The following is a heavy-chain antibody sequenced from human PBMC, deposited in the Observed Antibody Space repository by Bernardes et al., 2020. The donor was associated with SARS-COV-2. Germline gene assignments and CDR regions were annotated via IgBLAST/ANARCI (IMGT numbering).Heavy chain of an antibody. D-gene: IGHD3-10*01. J-gene: IGHJ4*02. Sequence: TLSLTCAVYGGSFSGYYWSWIRQPPGKGLEWIGEINHSGSTNYNPSLKSRVTISVDTSKNQFSLKLSSVTAADTAVYYCARRRIKYYYGSGWYYFDYWGQGTLVTVSS. CDR3: ARRRIKYYYGSGWYYFDY. V-gene: IGHV4-34*01. CDR2: INHSGST. CDR1: GGSFSGYY.